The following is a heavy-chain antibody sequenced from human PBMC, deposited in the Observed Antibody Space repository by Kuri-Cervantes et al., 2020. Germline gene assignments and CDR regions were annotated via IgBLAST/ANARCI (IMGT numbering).Heavy chain of an antibody. CDR1: GFTFSSYA. J-gene: IGHJ6*03. CDR2: IKQDGSEK. Sequence: GGSLRLSCAASGFTFSSYAMSWVRQAPGKGLEWVANIKQDGSEKYYVDSVKGRFTISRDNAKNSLYLQMNSLRAEDTAVYYCARESVAAGSGYYYMDVWGKGTTVTVSS. V-gene: IGHV3-7*01. CDR3: ARESVAAGSGYYYMDV. D-gene: IGHD6-13*01.